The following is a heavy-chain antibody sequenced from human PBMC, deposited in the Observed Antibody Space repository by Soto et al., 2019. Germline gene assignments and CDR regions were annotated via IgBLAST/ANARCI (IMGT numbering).Heavy chain of an antibody. V-gene: IGHV3-73*01. CDR1: GFTFSSYS. Sequence: GGSLRLSGAASGFTFSSYSMHWVRQAPGTGLESIGRIRNKVNSYATVCPASVRGRFRLSRDDSKNTAYLQMNSLRTDDTAVYYCATLPNVDGGVGGRYFDLWGRGTLVTVSS. J-gene: IGHJ2*01. CDR2: IRNKVNSYAT. CDR3: ATLPNVDGGVGGRYFDL. D-gene: IGHD4-17*01.